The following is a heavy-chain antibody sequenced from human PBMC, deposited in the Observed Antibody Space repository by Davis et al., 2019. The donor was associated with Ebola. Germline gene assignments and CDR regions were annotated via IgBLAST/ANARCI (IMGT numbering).Heavy chain of an antibody. CDR1: GGSISSSNW. J-gene: IGHJ5*02. D-gene: IGHD1-7*01. CDR2: IYHSGST. Sequence: SETLSLTCAVSGGSISSSNWWSWVRQPPGKGLEWIGEIYHSGSTNYNPSLKSRVTISVDKSKNQFSLKLSSVTAADTAVYYCARHELPMEYNWNYFSWFDPWGQGTLVTVSS. V-gene: IGHV4-4*02. CDR3: ARHELPMEYNWNYFSWFDP.